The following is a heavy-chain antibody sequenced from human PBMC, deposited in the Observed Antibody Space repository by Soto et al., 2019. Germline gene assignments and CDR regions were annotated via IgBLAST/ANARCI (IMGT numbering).Heavy chain of an antibody. Sequence: EVQLLESGGGLVQPGGSLRLSCAASGFTFSSYAMSWVRQAPGKGLEWVSAISGSGGSTYYADSVKGRFTISRDNSKNTLYLQMNSLRAEDTAVYYCAKIRSNWNYVDGERDDAFDIWGQGTMVTVSS. CDR3: AKIRSNWNYVDGERDDAFDI. CDR2: ISGSGGST. CDR1: GFTFSSYA. J-gene: IGHJ3*02. D-gene: IGHD1-7*01. V-gene: IGHV3-23*01.